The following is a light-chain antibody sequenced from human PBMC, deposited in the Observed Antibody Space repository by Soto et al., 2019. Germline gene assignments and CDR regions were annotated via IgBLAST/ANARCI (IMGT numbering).Light chain of an antibody. Sequence: QSVLTQPPSVSGTHGQRVTISCSGSISNLGNNYVYWFQQLPGTAPKVLSNRNDQRPSGVPDRFSGSKSGTSASLAISGLRSEDEAEYYCAAWDDTVRSYVFGTGTKVTVL. CDR2: RND. J-gene: IGLJ1*01. CDR3: AAWDDTVRSYV. CDR1: ISNLGNNY. V-gene: IGLV1-47*01.